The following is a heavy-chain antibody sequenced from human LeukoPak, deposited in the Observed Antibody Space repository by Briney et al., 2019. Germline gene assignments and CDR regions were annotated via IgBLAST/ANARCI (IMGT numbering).Heavy chain of an antibody. Sequence: SETLSLTCTVPGGSISSSSYYWGWIRQPPGKGLEWIGSIYYSGSTYYNPSLKSRVTISVDTSKNQFSLKVRSVTAADTAVYYCARSRITMIVGRRGPTDYYYMDVWGKGTTVTISS. CDR1: GGSISSSSYY. CDR2: IYYSGST. J-gene: IGHJ6*03. D-gene: IGHD3-22*01. CDR3: ARSRITMIVGRRGPTDYYYMDV. V-gene: IGHV4-39*01.